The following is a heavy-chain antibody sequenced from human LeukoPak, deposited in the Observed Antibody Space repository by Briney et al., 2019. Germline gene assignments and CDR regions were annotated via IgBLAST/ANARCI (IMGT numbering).Heavy chain of an antibody. J-gene: IGHJ4*02. CDR3: ARTPGIAVAGPLRNFDY. Sequence: ASVKVSCKASGYTFTSYDINWVRQAPGQGLEWMGRIIPILGIANYAQKFQGRVTITADKSTSTAYMELSSLRSEDTAVYYCARTPGIAVAGPLRNFDYWGQGTLVTVSS. CDR1: GYTFTSYD. CDR2: IIPILGIA. D-gene: IGHD6-19*01. V-gene: IGHV1-69*04.